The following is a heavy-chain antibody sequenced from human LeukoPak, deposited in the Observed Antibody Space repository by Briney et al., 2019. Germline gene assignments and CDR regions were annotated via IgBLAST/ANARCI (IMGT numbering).Heavy chain of an antibody. V-gene: IGHV1-46*01. Sequence: GASVKVSCKASGYTFTGYYMHWVRQAPGQGLEWMGIINPSGGSTSYAQKFQGRVTMTRDTSTSTVYMELSSLRSGDTAVYYCARDAHSSGYYGLPYDIDYWGQGTLVTVSS. CDR1: GYTFTGYY. CDR3: ARDAHSSGYYGLPYDIDY. J-gene: IGHJ4*02. D-gene: IGHD3-22*01. CDR2: INPSGGST.